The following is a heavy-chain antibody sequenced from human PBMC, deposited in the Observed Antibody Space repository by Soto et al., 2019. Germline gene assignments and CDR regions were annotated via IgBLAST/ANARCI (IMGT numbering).Heavy chain of an antibody. J-gene: IGHJ5*02. V-gene: IGHV4-34*01. CDR3: ARVEVWITMVRGVQGWFDP. CDR2: INHSGST. CDR1: GGSFSGYY. D-gene: IGHD3-10*01. Sequence: SETLSLTCAVYGGSFSGYYWSWIRQPPGKGLEWIGEINHSGSTNYNPSLKSRVTISVDTSKNQFSLKLSSVTAADTAVYYCARVEVWITMVRGVQGWFDPWGQGTLVTVSS.